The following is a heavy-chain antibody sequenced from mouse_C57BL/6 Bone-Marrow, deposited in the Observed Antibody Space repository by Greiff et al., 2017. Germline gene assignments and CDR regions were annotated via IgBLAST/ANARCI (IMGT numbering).Heavy chain of an antibody. CDR3: VRQDWSFDY. D-gene: IGHD4-1*01. Sequence: EVQLVESGGGLVQPKGSLKLSCAASGFSFNTYAMNWVRQAPGQGLEWVARIRSKSNNYATYYADSVKDRFTISRDDSESMLYLQMNNLKTEDTAMYYCVRQDWSFDYWGQGTTLTVSS. J-gene: IGHJ2*01. CDR1: GFSFNTYA. V-gene: IGHV10-1*01. CDR2: IRSKSNNYAT.